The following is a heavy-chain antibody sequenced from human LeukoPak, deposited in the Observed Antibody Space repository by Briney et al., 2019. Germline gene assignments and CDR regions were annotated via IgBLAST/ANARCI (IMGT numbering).Heavy chain of an antibody. CDR1: GFDFNIYW. V-gene: IGHV3-7*01. Sequence: PGGSLRLSCVASGFDFNIYWMSWVRQAPGKGLEWVANIKQDGFEKHYVESVKGRFTISRDNPKSSLYLQMSSLRDDDTAVYYCARQGWNDVFFGYFWGQGTVVTVSS. CDR3: ARQGWNDVFFGYF. CDR2: IKQDGFEK. D-gene: IGHD1-1*01. J-gene: IGHJ4*02.